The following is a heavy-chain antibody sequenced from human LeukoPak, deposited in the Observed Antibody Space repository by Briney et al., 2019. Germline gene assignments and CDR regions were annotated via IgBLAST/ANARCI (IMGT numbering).Heavy chain of an antibody. Sequence: PGGSLRLSCAASGFTFTTYAMSWVRQTPGKGLEWVSTFSGRVDTTYRADSMKGRFTISRDNSKNTVYLQMNSLRAEDTAVYYCAKASAGTCSGARCYYFDSWGQGTPVTLSS. V-gene: IGHV3-23*01. CDR1: GFTFTTYA. J-gene: IGHJ4*02. CDR2: FSGRVDTT. CDR3: AKASAGTCSGARCYYFDS. D-gene: IGHD2-15*01.